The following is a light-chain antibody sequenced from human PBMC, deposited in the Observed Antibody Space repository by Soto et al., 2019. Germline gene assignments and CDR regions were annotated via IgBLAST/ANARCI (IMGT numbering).Light chain of an antibody. V-gene: IGLV2-11*01. CDR2: DVT. CDR3: SSFAGSYTRI. Sequence: QSALTQPRSVSGSPGQSVTISCTGTSSDVGGYNYVSWYQQHPGKAPKLMIYDVTERPSGVPDRFSGSKSGNTASLTISGLQAEDEADYYCSSFAGSYTRIFGGGTKVTVL. CDR1: SSDVGGYNY. J-gene: IGLJ2*01.